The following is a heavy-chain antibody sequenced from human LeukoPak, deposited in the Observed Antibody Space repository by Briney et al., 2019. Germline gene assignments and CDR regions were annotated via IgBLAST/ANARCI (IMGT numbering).Heavy chain of an antibody. CDR2: IRTKANNYAT. CDR3: ARPSQYGSGTDYYFDL. D-gene: IGHD3-10*01. J-gene: IGHJ4*02. Sequence: GGSLRLSCAASGFIFSGSPMHWVRQAPGKGLEWVGHIRTKANNYATIYAASVKGRFTISRDDTKNTAYLQMNSLKTEDTAVYYCARPSQYGSGTDYYFDLWGQGTLVSVSS. V-gene: IGHV3-73*01. CDR1: GFIFSGSP.